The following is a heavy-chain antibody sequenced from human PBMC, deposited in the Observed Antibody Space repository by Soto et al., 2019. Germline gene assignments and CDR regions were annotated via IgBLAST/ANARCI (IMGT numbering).Heavy chain of an antibody. J-gene: IGHJ6*02. CDR2: ISYDGSNK. Sequence: GGSLRLSCAASGFTFSSYGMHWVRQAPGKGLEWVAVISYDGSNKYYADSVKGRFTISRDNSKNTLYLQMNSLRAEDTAVYYCAKVGSSGYGMDVWGQGTTVTVSS. D-gene: IGHD6-19*01. CDR3: AKVGSSGYGMDV. CDR1: GFTFSSYG. V-gene: IGHV3-30*18.